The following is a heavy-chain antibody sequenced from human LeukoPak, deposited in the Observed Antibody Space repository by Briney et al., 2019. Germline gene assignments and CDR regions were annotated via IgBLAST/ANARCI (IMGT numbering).Heavy chain of an antibody. CDR1: GYTFSSYY. CDR3: ARVDSSGYYGHYFDY. Sequence: GASVKVSCKASGYTFSSYYMHWVRQAPGQGLEWMGIINPSGGSTTYAQKFQGRVTMTRETSTSTVYMELSSLRSEDTAVYDGARVDSSGYYGHYFDYWGQGTLVTVSS. V-gene: IGHV1-46*01. J-gene: IGHJ4*02. CDR2: INPSGGST. D-gene: IGHD3-22*01.